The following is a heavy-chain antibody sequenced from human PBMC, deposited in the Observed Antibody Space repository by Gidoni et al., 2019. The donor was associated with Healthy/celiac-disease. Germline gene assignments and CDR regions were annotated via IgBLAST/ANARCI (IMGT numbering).Heavy chain of an antibody. CDR3: AKGDYYDSSVNFDY. V-gene: IGHV3-23*01. CDR1: GFTFRSYA. CDR2: ISGSGGST. Sequence: EVQLLESGGGLVQPGGSLRLSCAASGFTFRSYAMRWVRQAPGKGLEWVSAISGSGGSTYYADSVKGRFTISRDNSKNTLYLQMNSLRAEDTAVYYCAKGDYYDSSVNFDYWGQGTLVTVSS. J-gene: IGHJ4*02. D-gene: IGHD3-22*01.